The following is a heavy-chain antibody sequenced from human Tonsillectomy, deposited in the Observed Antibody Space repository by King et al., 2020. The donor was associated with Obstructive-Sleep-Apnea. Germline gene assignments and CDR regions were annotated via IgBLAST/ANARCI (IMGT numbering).Heavy chain of an antibody. J-gene: IGHJ6*02. D-gene: IGHD6-19*01. CDR1: GFTFSSYA. Sequence: VQLVESGGGLVQPGGSLRLSCAASGFTFSSYAMTWVRHAPGKGLEWFSAISGSGSSTYYADSVKGLFTISRDNSKNTLYLQMNSLRAADTAVYYCAKGRGGWLPHYGMDVWGQGTTVTVSS. CDR3: AKGRGGWLPHYGMDV. V-gene: IGHV3-23*04. CDR2: ISGSGSST.